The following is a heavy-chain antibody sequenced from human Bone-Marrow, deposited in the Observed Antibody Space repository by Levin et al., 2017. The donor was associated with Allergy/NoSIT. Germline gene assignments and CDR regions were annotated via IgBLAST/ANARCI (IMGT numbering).Heavy chain of an antibody. CDR3: ANYGNALDI. D-gene: IGHD3-16*01. Sequence: GESLKISCAASDLIVSNQYMSWVRQAPGKGLEWVSVIHRSGSTYYADSVKGRFTISRDHSKNTLYLQMNSLSVEDTATYYCANYGNALDIWGQGTMVTVSS. CDR1: DLIVSNQY. V-gene: IGHV3-53*01. J-gene: IGHJ3*02. CDR2: IHRSGST.